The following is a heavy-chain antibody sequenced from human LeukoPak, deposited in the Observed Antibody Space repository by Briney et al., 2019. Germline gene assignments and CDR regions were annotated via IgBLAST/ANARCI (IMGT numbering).Heavy chain of an antibody. V-gene: IGHV3-30*02. J-gene: IGHJ6*03. CDR1: GFTFSNYG. CDR3: ARDGAERWLRFISAYYYYYMDV. D-gene: IGHD5-12*01. CDR2: IRYDGNDK. Sequence: PGGSLRLSCSASGFTFSNYGMHWVRQAPGKGLEWVAFIRYDGNDKYYADSVKGRFTISRDNSKNTLYLQMNSLRAEDTAVYYCARDGAERWLRFISAYYYYYMDVWGKGTTVTVSS.